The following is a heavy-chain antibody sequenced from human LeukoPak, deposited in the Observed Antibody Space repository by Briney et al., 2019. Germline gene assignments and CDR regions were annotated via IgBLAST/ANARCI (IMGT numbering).Heavy chain of an antibody. Sequence: GGSLRLSCAASGFTFSSYWMSWVRQAPGKGPEWVANIKQDGSERYYVDSVKGRFTISRDNAKNSLYLQMNSLRAEDTAVYYCARMYSSSWYRPPHYYYYYMDVWGKGTTVTISS. CDR2: IKQDGSER. J-gene: IGHJ6*03. CDR3: ARMYSSSWYRPPHYYYYYMDV. V-gene: IGHV3-7*03. D-gene: IGHD6-13*01. CDR1: GFTFSSYW.